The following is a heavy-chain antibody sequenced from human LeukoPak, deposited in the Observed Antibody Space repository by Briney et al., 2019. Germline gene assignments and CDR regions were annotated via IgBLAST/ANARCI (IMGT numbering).Heavy chain of an antibody. J-gene: IGHJ3*02. D-gene: IGHD6-19*01. CDR2: ISSSSSTI. Sequence: PGGSLRLSCAASGFTFSTYSMNWVRQAPGKGLEWVSHISSSSSTIYYADSVKGRFTISRDNAKNSLYLQMNSLRDEDTAAYYCARDDRIAVAGTGAFDIWGQGTMVTVSS. CDR3: ARDDRIAVAGTGAFDI. CDR1: GFTFSTYS. V-gene: IGHV3-48*02.